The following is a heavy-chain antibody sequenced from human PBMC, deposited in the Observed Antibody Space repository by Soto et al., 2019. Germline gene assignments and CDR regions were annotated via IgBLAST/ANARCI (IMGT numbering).Heavy chain of an antibody. D-gene: IGHD3-22*01. CDR2: INSDGSST. Sequence: GGSLRLSCAASGFTFSSYWMHWVRQAPGKGLVWVSRINSDGSSTSYADSVKGRFTISRDNAKNTLYLQMNSLRAEDTAVYYCASLPATDYYDSSHIGDPWGQGTLVTVSS. J-gene: IGHJ5*02. CDR1: GFTFSSYW. CDR3: ASLPATDYYDSSHIGDP. V-gene: IGHV3-74*01.